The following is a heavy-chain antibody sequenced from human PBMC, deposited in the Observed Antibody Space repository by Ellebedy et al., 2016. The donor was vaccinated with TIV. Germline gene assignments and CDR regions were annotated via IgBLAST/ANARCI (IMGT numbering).Heavy chain of an antibody. CDR1: GFTFIGYG. J-gene: IGHJ3*01. V-gene: IGHV3-48*02. D-gene: IGHD2-21*01. Sequence: GESLKISCAASGFTFIGYGMHWVRQAPGKGLEWVAYISSSGNSLYYGDSVKGRFTVSRDNAKNSLYLQMNSLRDEDTALYYCARDRVAVVVPAFGAFDLWGQGTMVTVSS. CDR3: ARDRVAVVVPAFGAFDL. CDR2: ISSSGNSL.